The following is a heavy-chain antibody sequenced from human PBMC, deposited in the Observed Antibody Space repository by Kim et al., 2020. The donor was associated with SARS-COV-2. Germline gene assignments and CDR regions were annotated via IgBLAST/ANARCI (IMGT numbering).Heavy chain of an antibody. CDR1: GGTFSSYA. J-gene: IGHJ1*01. CDR2: IIPIFGTA. Sequence: ASVKVSCKASGGTFSSYAISWVRQAPGQGLEWMGGIIPIFGTANYAQKFQGRVTITADESTSTAYMELSSLRSEDTAVYYCARHYYDSSGYYYVKDRYFQHWGQGTLVTVSS. V-gene: IGHV1-69*13. D-gene: IGHD3-22*01. CDR3: ARHYYDSSGYYYVKDRYFQH.